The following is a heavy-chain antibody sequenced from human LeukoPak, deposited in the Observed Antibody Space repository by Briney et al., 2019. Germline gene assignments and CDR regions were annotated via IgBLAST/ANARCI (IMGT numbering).Heavy chain of an antibody. CDR2: IYARVSA. J-gene: IGHJ4*02. CDR3: ARDRMGATPDY. CDR1: GGSINSHY. Sequence: SETLSLTCSVSGGSINSHYLSWIRQPAGKGLEWIGRIYARVSADYNPSLKSRVTMSVDTSKNQFSLKLTSVTAADTAVYYCARDRMGATPDYWGQGALVTVSS. V-gene: IGHV4-4*07. D-gene: IGHD1-26*01.